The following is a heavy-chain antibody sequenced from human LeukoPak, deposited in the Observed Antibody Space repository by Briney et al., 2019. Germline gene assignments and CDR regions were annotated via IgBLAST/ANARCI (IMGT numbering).Heavy chain of an antibody. J-gene: IGHJ1*01. CDR3: ARILGPTEPRLDSSGYPDYFQH. D-gene: IGHD3-22*01. V-gene: IGHV4-30-4*01. CDR2: IYYSGST. CDR1: GGSISSGDYY. Sequence: PSETLSLTCTVSGGSISSGDYYWSCIRQPPGKGLEWIGYIYYSGSTYSNPSLKSRVTISVDTSKNQFSLKLSSVTAADTAVYYCARILGPTEPRLDSSGYPDYFQHWGQGTLVTVSS.